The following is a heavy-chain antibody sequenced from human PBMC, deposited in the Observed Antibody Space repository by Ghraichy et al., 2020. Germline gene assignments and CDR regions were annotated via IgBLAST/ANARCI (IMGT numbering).Heavy chain of an antibody. CDR3: ALRGVIDHDAFDI. CDR1: GGSISSSSYY. J-gene: IGHJ3*02. D-gene: IGHD3-10*01. V-gene: IGHV4-39*01. Sequence: SETLSLTCTVSGGSISSSSYYWGWIRQPPGKGLEWIGSIYYSGSTYYNPSLKSRVTISVDTSKNQFSLKLSSVTAADTAVYYCALRGVIDHDAFDIWGQGTMVTVSS. CDR2: IYYSGST.